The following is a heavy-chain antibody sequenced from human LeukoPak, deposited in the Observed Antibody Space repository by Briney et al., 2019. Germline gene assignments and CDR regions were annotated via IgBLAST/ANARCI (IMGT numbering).Heavy chain of an antibody. D-gene: IGHD3-22*01. CDR2: IYYSGST. Sequence: PSETLSLTCTVSGASISSYYWSWIRQPPGKGLEWIGYIYYSGSTNYNPSLKSRVTISVDTSKNQFSLKLSSVTAADTAVYYCARDYYDSSGDAFDIWGQGTMVTVSS. V-gene: IGHV4-59*01. CDR1: GASISSYY. CDR3: ARDYYDSSGDAFDI. J-gene: IGHJ3*02.